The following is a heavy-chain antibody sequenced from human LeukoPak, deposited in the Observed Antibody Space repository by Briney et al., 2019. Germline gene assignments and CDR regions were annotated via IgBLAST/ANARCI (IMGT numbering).Heavy chain of an antibody. V-gene: IGHV4-34*01. CDR3: AGNGDANIGY. Sequence: SETLSLTCAVYGGSFSGYYWSWIRQPPGKGLEWIGEINHSGSTNYNPSLKSRVTISVDTSKNQFSLKLSSVTAADTAVYYCAGNGDANIGYWGQGTLVTVSS. D-gene: IGHD4-17*01. CDR1: GGSFSGYY. CDR2: INHSGST. J-gene: IGHJ4*02.